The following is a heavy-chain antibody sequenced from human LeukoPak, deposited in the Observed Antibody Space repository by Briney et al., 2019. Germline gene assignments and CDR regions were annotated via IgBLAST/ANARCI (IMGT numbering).Heavy chain of an antibody. CDR1: GGSISSSGYY. Sequence: SETLSLTCTVSGGSISSSGYYWGWIRQPPGTGLEWIGTIYYSGSTYYNPSLKSRVTISVDTSKNQFSLKLSSVTAADTAVYYCASSCSGGSCSTPTRLDYWGQGTLVTVSS. CDR3: ASSCSGGSCSTPTRLDY. D-gene: IGHD2-15*01. V-gene: IGHV4-39*01. J-gene: IGHJ4*02. CDR2: IYYSGST.